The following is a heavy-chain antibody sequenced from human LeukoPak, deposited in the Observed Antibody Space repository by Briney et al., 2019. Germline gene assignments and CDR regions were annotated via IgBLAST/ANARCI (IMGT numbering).Heavy chain of an antibody. V-gene: IGHV3-53*01. CDR1: GFTLSSNY. D-gene: IGHD3-10*01. CDR2: ISRGGRT. J-gene: IGHJ6*03. CDR3: ARVKAGYYYYMDV. Sequence: GGSLRLACAVSGFTLSSNYMSWVRQPAGKGLEWVSVISRGGRTNYADSVKGRFTISRDNSKNTLYLQMNSPRAEDTAVYYCARVKAGYYYYMDVWGKGTTVTVSS.